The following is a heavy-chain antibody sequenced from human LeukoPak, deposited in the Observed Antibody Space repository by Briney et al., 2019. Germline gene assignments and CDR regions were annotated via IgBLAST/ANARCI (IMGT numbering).Heavy chain of an antibody. Sequence: GGSLRLSCAASGFTFSSYAMSWVRQAPGKGLEWVSAISGGAGSTYYADSVKGRFTISRDNSKNTLYLQMNSLRAEDTAVYYCAGTGTTLLYAFDIWGQGTMVTVSS. CDR1: GFTFSSYA. CDR3: AGTGTTLLYAFDI. V-gene: IGHV3-23*01. CDR2: ISGGAGST. D-gene: IGHD1-7*01. J-gene: IGHJ3*02.